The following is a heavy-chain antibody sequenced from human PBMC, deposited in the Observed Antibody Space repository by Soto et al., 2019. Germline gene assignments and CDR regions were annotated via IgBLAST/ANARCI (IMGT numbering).Heavy chain of an antibody. CDR2: IIPILGIA. V-gene: IGHV1-69*02. Sequence: QVQLVQSGAEVKKPGSSVKVSCKASGGTFSSYTISWVRQAPGQGLEWMGRIIPILGIANYAQKFQGRVTITADKSTRTAYMELSSLRSEDTAVYYCATPNGSTGGSSPGYWGQGTLVTVSS. J-gene: IGHJ4*02. CDR3: ATPNGSTGGSSPGY. D-gene: IGHD2-15*01. CDR1: GGTFSSYT.